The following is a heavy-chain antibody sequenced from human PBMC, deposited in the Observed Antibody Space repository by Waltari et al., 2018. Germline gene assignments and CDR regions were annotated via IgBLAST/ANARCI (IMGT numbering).Heavy chain of an antibody. J-gene: IGHJ4*02. D-gene: IGHD7-27*01. CDR1: GFTFSSYS. V-gene: IGHV3-48*04. CDR2: ISSSSSTI. Sequence: EVQLVESGGGLVQPGGSLRLSCAASGFTFSSYSMNWVRQAPGKGLEWVSYISSSSSTIYYADSVKGRFTISRDNAKNSLYLQMNSLRAEDTAVYYCARGPGELGSDYWGQGTLVTVSS. CDR3: ARGPGELGSDY.